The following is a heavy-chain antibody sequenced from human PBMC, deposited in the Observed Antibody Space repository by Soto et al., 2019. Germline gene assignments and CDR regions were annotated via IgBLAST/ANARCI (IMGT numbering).Heavy chain of an antibody. J-gene: IGHJ5*01. CDR1: GYTFSSHV. CDR2: ISGYNGNA. CDR3: AREGSYGWYDC. Sequence: ASVKVSCKASGYTFSSHVIIWVLQAPGQGLEWMGWISGYNGNAKYAQRFQGRVTMTTDTSTSTVYMDLRSLGSDDSAVYYCAREGSYGWYDCWGQGTLVTVSS. V-gene: IGHV1-18*01. D-gene: IGHD2-15*01.